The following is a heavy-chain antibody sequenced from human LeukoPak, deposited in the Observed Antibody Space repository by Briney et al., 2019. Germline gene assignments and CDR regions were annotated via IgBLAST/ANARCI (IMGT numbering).Heavy chain of an antibody. J-gene: IGHJ4*02. V-gene: IGHV1-3*01. CDR1: GYTFTSYA. CDR2: INAGNGNT. CDR3: ARVMAGYCSGGSCYTGGFDY. Sequence: ASVKVSCKASGYTFTSYAMNWVRQAPGQRLEWMGWINAGNGNTKYSQKFQGRVTITRDTSASTAYMELSSLRSEDTAVYYCARVMAGYCSGGSCYTGGFDYWGQGTLVTVSS. D-gene: IGHD2-15*01.